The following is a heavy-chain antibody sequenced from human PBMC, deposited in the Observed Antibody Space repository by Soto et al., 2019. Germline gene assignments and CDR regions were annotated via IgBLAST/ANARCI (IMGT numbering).Heavy chain of an antibody. D-gene: IGHD1-26*01. J-gene: IGHJ5*02. CDR1: GFTFSRDA. V-gene: IGHV3-23*01. CDR2: ISGSGGST. CDR3: AKEIVGATTS. Sequence: GGSLSLSCAASGFTFSRDAMSWVRQAPGKGLEWVSAISGSGGSTYYADSVKGRFTISRDNSKNTLYLQMNSLRAEDTAVYYCAKEIVGATTSWGQGTLVTVSS.